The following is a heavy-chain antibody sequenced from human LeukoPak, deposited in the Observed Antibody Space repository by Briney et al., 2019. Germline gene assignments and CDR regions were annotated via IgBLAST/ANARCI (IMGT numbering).Heavy chain of an antibody. Sequence: PGGSLRLSCAASGFTVSSNYMSWVRQAPGKGLEWVSAISGSGGSTYYADSVKGRFTISRDNSKNTLYLQMNSLRAEDTAVYYCATDLLWSGDYWGQGTLVTVSS. J-gene: IGHJ4*02. CDR1: GFTVSSNY. D-gene: IGHD3-16*01. CDR3: ATDLLWSGDY. CDR2: ISGSGGST. V-gene: IGHV3-23*01.